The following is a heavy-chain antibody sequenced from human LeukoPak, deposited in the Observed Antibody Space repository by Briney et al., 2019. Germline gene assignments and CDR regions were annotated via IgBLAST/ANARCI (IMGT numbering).Heavy chain of an antibody. Sequence: ASVEVSCKASGYTFTTYTMNWVRQAPGQGLEWMGWINTNTGNPTYAQGFTGRFVFSLDTSVSTANLQISSLKAEDTAVYYCARGFMVRGVILIDYWGQGTLVTVSS. J-gene: IGHJ4*02. CDR2: INTNTGNP. D-gene: IGHD3-10*01. CDR3: ARGFMVRGVILIDY. V-gene: IGHV7-4-1*02. CDR1: GYTFTTYT.